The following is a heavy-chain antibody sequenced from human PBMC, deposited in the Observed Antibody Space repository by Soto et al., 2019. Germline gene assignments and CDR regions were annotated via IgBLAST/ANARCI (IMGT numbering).Heavy chain of an antibody. Sequence: GGSLRLSCAASGFTFSSYAMSWVRQAPGKGLEWVSAISGSGGSTYYADSVKGRFTISRDNSKNTLYLQMNSLRAEDTAVYYCASCLGDFVGYYYYYMDVWGKGTTVTVSS. CDR1: GFTFSSYA. V-gene: IGHV3-23*01. CDR3: ASCLGDFVGYYYYYMDV. J-gene: IGHJ6*03. D-gene: IGHD2-21*02. CDR2: ISGSGGST.